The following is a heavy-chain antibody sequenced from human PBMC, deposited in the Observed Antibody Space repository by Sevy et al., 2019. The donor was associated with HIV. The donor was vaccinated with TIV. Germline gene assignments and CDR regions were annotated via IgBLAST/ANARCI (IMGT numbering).Heavy chain of an antibody. CDR1: GFTFSSYA. V-gene: IGHV3-30-3*01. Sequence: GGSLRLSCAASGFTFSSYAMHWVRQAPGKGLEWVAVISYDGSNKYYADSVKGRFTISRDNSKNTLYLQMNSLRAEDTAVYYCATDGGLYMTMIVVVISYYFDYWGQGTLVTVSS. CDR3: ATDGGLYMTMIVVVISYYFDY. D-gene: IGHD3-22*01. CDR2: ISYDGSNK. J-gene: IGHJ4*02.